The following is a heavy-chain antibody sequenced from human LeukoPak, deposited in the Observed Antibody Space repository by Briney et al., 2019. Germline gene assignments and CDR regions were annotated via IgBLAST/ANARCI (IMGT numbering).Heavy chain of an antibody. D-gene: IGHD3-9*01. Sequence: SETLSLTCTVTGGSITSNYWTWIRQPPGKGLEWIGNIYYSETNYSPSLQSRVTISIDTSKNQFSLTLNSVTAAGTAVYYCATDPGLKKIPYDQYYYLDVWGKGTTVTVSS. V-gene: IGHV4-59*01. CDR3: ATDPGLKKIPYDQYYYLDV. CDR1: GGSITSNY. J-gene: IGHJ6*03. CDR2: IYYSET.